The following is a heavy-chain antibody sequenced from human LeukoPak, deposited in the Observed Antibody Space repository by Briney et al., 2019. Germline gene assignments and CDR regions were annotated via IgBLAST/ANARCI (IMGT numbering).Heavy chain of an antibody. V-gene: IGHV1-69*01. CDR3: ARDSGGATIFDY. CDR1: GGTFSSYA. Sequence: ASVKVSCKASGGTFSSYAISWVRQAPGQGLEWMGGIIPIFGTANYAQKFQGRVTITADESTSTAYMELSSLRSEDTAVYYCARDSGGATIFDYWGQGTLVTVSS. CDR2: IIPIFGTA. J-gene: IGHJ4*02. D-gene: IGHD1-26*01.